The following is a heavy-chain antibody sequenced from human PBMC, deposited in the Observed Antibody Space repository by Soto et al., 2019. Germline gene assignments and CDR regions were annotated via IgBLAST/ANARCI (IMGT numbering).Heavy chain of an antibody. CDR3: AQTLGSAVAGPGRFDL. Sequence: QVQLVQSGAEVKQPGSSVKVSCKASGGTFNRYAISWLRQAPGQGPEWMGGITPMFGIGNYAQKFQGRVTITADESTITVHMELRRLTCEDTAVYYCAQTLGSAVAGPGRFDLWGRGTRVIVSS. V-gene: IGHV1-69*12. J-gene: IGHJ2*01. CDR2: ITPMFGIG. D-gene: IGHD6-19*01. CDR1: GGTFNRYA.